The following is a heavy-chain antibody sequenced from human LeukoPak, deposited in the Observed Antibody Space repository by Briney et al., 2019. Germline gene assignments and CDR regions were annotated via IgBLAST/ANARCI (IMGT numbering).Heavy chain of an antibody. J-gene: IGHJ6*02. CDR2: ISRSGGST. CDR3: AKDGHLYCISTSYYSPPTLGGMDV. V-gene: IGHV3-23*01. CDR1: GFTFSSYA. Sequence: GASLRLSCAASGFTFSSYAMSWVRQAPGKGLEWVSGISRSGGSTYYADSVKGRFTISRDNSKNTLYLQMNSLRAEDTAVYYCAKDGHLYCISTSYYSPPTLGGMDVWGQGTTVTVSS. D-gene: IGHD2-2*01.